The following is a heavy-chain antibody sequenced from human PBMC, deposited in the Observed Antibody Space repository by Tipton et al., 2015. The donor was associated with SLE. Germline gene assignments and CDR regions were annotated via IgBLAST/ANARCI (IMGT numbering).Heavy chain of an antibody. CDR3: ARSARGGFDL. CDR2: AYRSGST. CDR1: GDSISNYF. Sequence: TLSLTCTVSGDSISNYFWTWIRQPPGKGLEWIGYAYRSGSTNSNPSLKSRVTISMDTSNNQFSLKLRSLTAADTAIYYCARSARGGFDLWGKGTTVTVSS. J-gene: IGHJ6*04. V-gene: IGHV4-4*08. D-gene: IGHD3-10*01.